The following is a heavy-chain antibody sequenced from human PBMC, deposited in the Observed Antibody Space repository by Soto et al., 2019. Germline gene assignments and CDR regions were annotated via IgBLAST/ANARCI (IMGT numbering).Heavy chain of an antibody. CDR3: ARGPLRSFDY. J-gene: IGHJ4*02. Sequence: PSETLSLTCAVYGGSFSGYYWSWIRQPPGKGLEWIGEINHSGSTNYNPPLKSRVTISVDTSKNQFSLKLSSVTAADTAVYYCARGPLRSFDYWGQGTLVTVSS. CDR2: INHSGST. CDR1: GGSFSGYY. D-gene: IGHD4-17*01. V-gene: IGHV4-34*01.